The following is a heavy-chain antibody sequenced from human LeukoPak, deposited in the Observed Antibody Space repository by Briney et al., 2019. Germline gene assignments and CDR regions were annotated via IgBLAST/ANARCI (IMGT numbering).Heavy chain of an antibody. J-gene: IGHJ5*02. D-gene: IGHD2-2*02. CDR2: IYHSGST. V-gene: IGHV4-38-2*01. CDR3: ARQTAEDCSSTSCYIRNWFDP. CDR1: GYSISSGYY. Sequence: KPSETLSLTCAVSGYSISSGYYWGWLRQPPGKGLEWIGSIYHSGSTYYNPSLKSRVTISVDTSKNQFSLKLSSVTAADTAVYYCARQTAEDCSSTSCYIRNWFDPWGQGTLVTVSS.